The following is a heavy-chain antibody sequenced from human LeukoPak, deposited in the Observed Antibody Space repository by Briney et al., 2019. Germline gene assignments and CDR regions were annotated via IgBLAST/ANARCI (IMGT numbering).Heavy chain of an antibody. CDR3: ARHGNYDFWSGYYVDY. CDR1: GYSFTSYW. CDR2: IYPGDSDT. J-gene: IGHJ4*02. D-gene: IGHD3-3*01. V-gene: IGHV5-51*01. Sequence: TSGASLQISCKGSGYSFTSYWIGWVRQMPGKGLEWMGIIYPGDSDTRYSPSFQGQVTISADKSISTAYLQWSSLKASDTAMYYCARHGNYDFWSGYYVDYWGQGTLVTVSS.